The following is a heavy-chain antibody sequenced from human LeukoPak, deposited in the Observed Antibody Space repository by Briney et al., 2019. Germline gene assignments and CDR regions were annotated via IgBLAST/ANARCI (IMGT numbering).Heavy chain of an antibody. CDR2: IYYSGST. V-gene: IGHV4-59*01. Sequence: SETLSLTCTVSGGSISSYYWSWLRQPPGKGLEWIGYIYYSGSTNYNPSLKSRVTISVDTSKSQFSLKLSSVTAADTAVYYCARLTNMEKDVTPTYYMDVWGKGTTVTVSS. CDR1: GGSISSYY. CDR3: ARLTNMEKDVTPTYYMDV. D-gene: IGHD2-8*01. J-gene: IGHJ6*03.